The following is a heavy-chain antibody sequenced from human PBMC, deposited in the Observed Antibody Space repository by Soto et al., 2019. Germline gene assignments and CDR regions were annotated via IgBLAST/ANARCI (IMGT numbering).Heavy chain of an antibody. CDR1: GGSISSYY. CDR2: IYYSGST. D-gene: IGHD2-2*01. V-gene: IGHV4-59*08. CDR3: ARYCSSTRRLVEAVDSYMDV. Sequence: SETLSLTCTVSGGSISSYYWSWIRQPPGKGREWIGYIYYSGSTNYNPSRKSRVTISGDTAKNQFSLKLSSVTAADTAVYYCARYCSSTRRLVEAVDSYMDVWGQGTTVTVSS. J-gene: IGHJ6*03.